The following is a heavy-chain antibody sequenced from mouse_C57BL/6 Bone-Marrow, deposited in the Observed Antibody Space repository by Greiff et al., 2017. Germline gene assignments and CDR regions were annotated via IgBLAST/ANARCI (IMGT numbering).Heavy chain of an antibody. Sequence: VQLKESGAELVRPGASVKLSCTASGFNFKDDYMHWVKQRPEQGLEWIGWIDPENGDTEYASKFQGKATITADTSSNTAYLQLSSLTSEDTAVYSSTALYGGGGYWGQGTTLTVSS. CDR1: GFNFKDDY. J-gene: IGHJ2*01. CDR2: IDPENGDT. CDR3: TALYGGGGY. D-gene: IGHD1-1*02. V-gene: IGHV14-4*01.